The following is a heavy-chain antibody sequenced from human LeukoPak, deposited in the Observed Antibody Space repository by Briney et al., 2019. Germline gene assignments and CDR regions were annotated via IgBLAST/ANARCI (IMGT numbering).Heavy chain of an antibody. Sequence: SETLSLTCAVYGGSFSGYYWSWIRQPPGKGLEWIGEINHSGSTNYNPSLKSRVTISVDTSKNQFSLKLSSVTAADTAVYYCARAYGAMDWFDPWGQGTLVTVSS. CDR3: ARAYGAMDWFDP. J-gene: IGHJ5*02. V-gene: IGHV4-34*01. D-gene: IGHD4-17*01. CDR1: GGSFSGYY. CDR2: INHSGST.